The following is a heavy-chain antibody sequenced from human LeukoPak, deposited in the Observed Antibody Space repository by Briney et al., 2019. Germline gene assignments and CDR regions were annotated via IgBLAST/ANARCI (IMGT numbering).Heavy chain of an antibody. CDR3: AKGDEYYYDSSGYSEALDY. Sequence: GGSLRLSCAASGFTFSSYSMNWVRQAPGKGLEWVSSISSSSSYIYYADSVKGRFTISRDNAKNSLYLQMNSLRAEDTALYYCAKGDEYYYDSSGYSEALDYWGQGTLVTVSS. CDR2: ISSSSSYI. V-gene: IGHV3-21*04. D-gene: IGHD3-22*01. J-gene: IGHJ4*02. CDR1: GFTFSSYS.